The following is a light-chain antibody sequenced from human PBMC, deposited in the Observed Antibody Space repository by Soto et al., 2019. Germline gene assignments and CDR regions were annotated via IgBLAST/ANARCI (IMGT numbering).Light chain of an antibody. CDR2: VAS. V-gene: IGKV1-39*01. CDR1: QSISSY. Sequence: DIQMTQSPSSLSASVGDRVTITCRASQSISSYLNWYQQKPGKAPNLLSYVASSLQSGVPSRFSGSGSGTDFTLTISSLQPEDFATYYCQQSYNTPQTFGQGTKVEIK. CDR3: QQSYNTPQT. J-gene: IGKJ1*01.